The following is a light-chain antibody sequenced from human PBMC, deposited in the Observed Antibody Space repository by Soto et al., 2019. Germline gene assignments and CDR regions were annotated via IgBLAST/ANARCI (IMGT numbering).Light chain of an antibody. J-gene: IGKJ1*01. CDR1: QGISSW. Sequence: DIQMTQSPSTRSASAAYRVXGACRASQGISSWLAWYQQKPGKAPKLLIYAASSLQSGVPSRFSGSGSGTEFTLTISSLQPDDFATYYCQQYNGFSKTFGQGTKVDIK. V-gene: IGKV1-5*01. CDR2: AAS. CDR3: QQYNGFSKT.